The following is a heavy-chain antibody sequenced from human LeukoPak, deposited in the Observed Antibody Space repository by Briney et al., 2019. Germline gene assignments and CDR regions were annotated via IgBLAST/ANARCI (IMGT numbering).Heavy chain of an antibody. CDR1: GGTFSSYA. V-gene: IGHV1-69*04. CDR2: IIPILGIA. CDR3: ARERAYWKGYYFDY. J-gene: IGHJ4*02. Sequence: SVKVSCKASGGTFSSYAISWVRQAPGQGLEWMGRIIPILGIANYAQKFQGRVTITADKSTSTAYMELSSLRSEDTAVYYCARERAYWKGYYFDYWGQGTLVTVSS. D-gene: IGHD1-1*01.